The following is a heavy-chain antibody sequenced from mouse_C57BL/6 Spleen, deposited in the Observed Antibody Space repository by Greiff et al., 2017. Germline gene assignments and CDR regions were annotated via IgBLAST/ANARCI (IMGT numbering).Heavy chain of an antibody. J-gene: IGHJ3*01. CDR3: TGWLLSFAY. D-gene: IGHD2-3*01. CDR2: IRLKSDNYAT. Sequence: EVQLLESGGGLVQPGGSMKLSCVASGFTFSNYWMNWVRQSPEKGLEWVAQIRLKSDNYATHYAESVKGRFTISRDDSKSSVYLQMNNLRAEDTGIYYCTGWLLSFAYWGQGTLVTVSA. V-gene: IGHV6-3*01. CDR1: GFTFSNYW.